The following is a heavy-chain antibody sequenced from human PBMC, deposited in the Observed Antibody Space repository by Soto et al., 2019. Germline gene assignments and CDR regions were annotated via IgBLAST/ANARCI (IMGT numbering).Heavy chain of an antibody. CDR2: IYSGGST. D-gene: IGHD3-22*01. CDR1: GFTVSSNY. Sequence: LRLSCAASGFTVSSNYMSWVRQAPGKGLEWVSVIYSGGSTYYADSVKGRFTISRDNSKNTLYLQMNSLRAEDTAVYYCAREDSPTTTAAFDIWGQGTMVTVS. J-gene: IGHJ3*02. CDR3: AREDSPTTTAAFDI. V-gene: IGHV3-66*01.